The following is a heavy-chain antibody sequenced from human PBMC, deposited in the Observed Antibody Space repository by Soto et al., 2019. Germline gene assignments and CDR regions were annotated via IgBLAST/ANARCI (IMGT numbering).Heavy chain of an antibody. CDR3: ARDREYGSGTKYNWFDS. D-gene: IGHD3-10*01. Sequence: QMQLVQSGAEVKKPGSSVKISCKASGGTFGNLGISWLRQAPGQGLEWMGGTIPIFDTPHYAEKFRDRVTITADATTTAYLELTSLTSADTATYYCARDREYGSGTKYNWFDSWGQGTLVTVSS. CDR2: TIPIFDTP. J-gene: IGHJ5*01. V-gene: IGHV1-69*01. CDR1: GGTFGNLG.